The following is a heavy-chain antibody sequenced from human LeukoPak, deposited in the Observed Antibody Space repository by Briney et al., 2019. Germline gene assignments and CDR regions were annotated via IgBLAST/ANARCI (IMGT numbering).Heavy chain of an antibody. D-gene: IGHD3-22*01. V-gene: IGHV3-23*01. CDR3: AKVGYYYDSSALDY. CDR1: GFTFSSYA. CDR2: ISGSGGST. J-gene: IGHJ4*02. Sequence: PGGSLRLSCAASGFTFSSYAMSWVRQAPGKGLEWVSAISGSGGSTYYADSVKGRFTISRDNSKNTLYLQMNSLRAEDTAVYYCAKVGYYYDSSALDYWGQGTRSPSPQ.